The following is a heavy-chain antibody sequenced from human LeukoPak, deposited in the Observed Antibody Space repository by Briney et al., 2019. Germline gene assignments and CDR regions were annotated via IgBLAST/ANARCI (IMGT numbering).Heavy chain of an antibody. D-gene: IGHD3/OR15-3a*01. CDR2: IIPIVGTA. CDR3: ARGKGLVCHFDF. CDR1: GDTFTSNA. J-gene: IGHJ4*02. Sequence: VASVTVSCKASGDTFTSNAVSWVRQAPGQGLEWMGRIIPIVGTAEYAQKFQGRLTITAERSTRTAYMDLTSLKSEDTAVYYCARGKGLVCHFDFWGQGTLVTVSS. V-gene: IGHV1-69*04.